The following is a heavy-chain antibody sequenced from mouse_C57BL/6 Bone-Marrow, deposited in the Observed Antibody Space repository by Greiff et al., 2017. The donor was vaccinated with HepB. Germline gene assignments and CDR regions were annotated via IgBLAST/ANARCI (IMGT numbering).Heavy chain of an antibody. CDR1: GYTFTSYW. CDR2: IHPNSGST. CDR3: ARGDYGSSYDAMDY. V-gene: IGHV1-64*01. Sequence: LVESGAELVKPGASVKLSCKASGYTFTSYWMHWVKQRPGQGLEWIGMIHPNSGSTNYNEKFKSKATLTVDKSSSTAYMQLSSLTSQDSAVYYCARGDYGSSYDAMDYWGQGTSVTVSS. D-gene: IGHD1-1*01. J-gene: IGHJ4*01.